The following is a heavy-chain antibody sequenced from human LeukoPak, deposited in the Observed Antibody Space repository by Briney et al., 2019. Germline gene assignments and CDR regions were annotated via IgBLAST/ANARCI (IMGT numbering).Heavy chain of an antibody. J-gene: IGHJ4*02. V-gene: IGHV3-23*01. CDR1: GFTFSSYA. Sequence: PGGSLRLSCAASGFTFSSYAMSWVRQAPGKGLEWVSAISGSGGSTYYADSVKGRFTISRDNSKNTLYLQMNSLRAEDTAVYYCAVTGHEAAAGRVMGYSYGYGFDYWGQGTLVTVSS. D-gene: IGHD5-18*01. CDR3: AVTGHEAAAGRVMGYSYGYGFDY. CDR2: ISGSGGST.